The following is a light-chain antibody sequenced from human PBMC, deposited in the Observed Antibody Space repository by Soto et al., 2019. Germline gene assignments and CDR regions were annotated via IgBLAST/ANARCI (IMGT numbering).Light chain of an antibody. Sequence: EIVMTQSPATLSVSPGERATLSCRASQSVSNNLAWYQQQPGQAPRLLIYGASTRATGIPARFSGSGSGTEFTLTISSLQSEDFAVYYCQQYKNWPHTFGQGTKVDIK. CDR2: GAS. CDR3: QQYKNWPHT. V-gene: IGKV3-15*01. CDR1: QSVSNN. J-gene: IGKJ1*01.